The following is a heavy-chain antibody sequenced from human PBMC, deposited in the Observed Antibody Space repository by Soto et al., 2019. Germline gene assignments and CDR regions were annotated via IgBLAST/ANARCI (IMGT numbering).Heavy chain of an antibody. V-gene: IGHV3-30-3*01. CDR1: GFTFNRHA. D-gene: IGHD3-10*01. J-gene: IGHJ4*02. CDR3: ARSRSGAVADSFDY. CDR2: ISRDGTNK. Sequence: QVQLVASGGGVVNLGRSLTLSCAASGFTFNRHAIHWVRQAPGKGLEWVTVISRDGTNKYFADSVKGRFTISRDNAKNTVFLQMNSLRREDTAVYYCARSRSGAVADSFDYWGQGTPVTVSS.